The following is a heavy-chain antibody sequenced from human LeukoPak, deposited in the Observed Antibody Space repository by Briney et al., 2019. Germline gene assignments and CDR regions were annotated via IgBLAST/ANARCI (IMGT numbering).Heavy chain of an antibody. J-gene: IGHJ4*02. CDR1: GYTFTGYY. CDR3: ARAVIAIN. CDR2: INPNHGDT. Sequence: ASVKVSCKASGYTFTGYYMHWVRQAPGQGLEWMGWINPNHGDTNYAQKFQDRVSMTRDTSISTAYMHLSRLRSDDTAVYYCARAVIAINWGQGTLVTVSS. V-gene: IGHV1-2*02. D-gene: IGHD2/OR15-2a*01.